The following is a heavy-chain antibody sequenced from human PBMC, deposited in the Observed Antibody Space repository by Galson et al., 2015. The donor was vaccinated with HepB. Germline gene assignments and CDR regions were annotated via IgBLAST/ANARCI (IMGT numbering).Heavy chain of an antibody. V-gene: IGHV1-46*01. J-gene: IGHJ6*02. CDR3: ARAFTGYCSSTSCYYYYYGMDV. Sequence: SVKVSCKASGYTFTSYYMHWVRQAPGQGLEWMGIINPSGGSTSYAQKFQVRVTMTRDTSTSTVYMELSSLRSEDTAVYYCARAFTGYCSSTSCYYYYYGMDVWGQGTTVTVSS. CDR1: GYTFTSYY. D-gene: IGHD2-2*01. CDR2: INPSGGST.